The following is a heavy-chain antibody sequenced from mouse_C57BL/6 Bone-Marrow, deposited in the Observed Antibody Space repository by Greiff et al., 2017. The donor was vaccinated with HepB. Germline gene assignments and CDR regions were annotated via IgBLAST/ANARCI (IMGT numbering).Heavy chain of an antibody. CDR3: ARKREDYGSSYLSWFAY. CDR1: GYTFTSYW. J-gene: IGHJ3*01. V-gene: IGHV1-53*01. CDR2: INPSNGGT. D-gene: IGHD1-1*01. Sequence: VQLQQPGTELVKPGASVKLSCKASGYTFTSYWMHWVKQRPGQGLEWIGNINPSNGGTNYNEKFKSKATLTVDKSSSTAYMQLSSLTSEDSAVYYCARKREDYGSSYLSWFAYWGQGTLVTVSA.